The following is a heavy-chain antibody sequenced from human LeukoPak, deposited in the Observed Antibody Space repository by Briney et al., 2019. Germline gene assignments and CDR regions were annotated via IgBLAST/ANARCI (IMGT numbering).Heavy chain of an antibody. J-gene: IGHJ4*02. CDR2: INHSGST. V-gene: IGHV4-34*01. CDR1: GGSFSGYY. CDR3: ASCSSSCCDY. Sequence: SETLSLTCAVYGGSFSGYYWSWIRQPPGKGLEWIGEINHSGSTNYNPSLKSRVTISVDTPKNQFSLKLSSVTAADTAVYYCASCSSSCCDYWGQGTLVTVSS. D-gene: IGHD6-13*01.